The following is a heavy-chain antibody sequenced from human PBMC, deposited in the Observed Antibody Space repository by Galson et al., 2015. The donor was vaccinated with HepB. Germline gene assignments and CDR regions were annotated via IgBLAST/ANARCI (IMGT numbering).Heavy chain of an antibody. V-gene: IGHV1-3*01. Sequence: SVKVSCKASGYTFTSYAMHWVRQAPGQRLEWMGWINAGNGNTKYSQKFQGRVTITRDTSASTAYMELSSLRSEDTAVYYCARVGMWWLPFDYWGQGTLVTVSS. D-gene: IGHD2-21*01. CDR3: ARVGMWWLPFDY. CDR2: INAGNGNT. J-gene: IGHJ4*02. CDR1: GYTFTSYA.